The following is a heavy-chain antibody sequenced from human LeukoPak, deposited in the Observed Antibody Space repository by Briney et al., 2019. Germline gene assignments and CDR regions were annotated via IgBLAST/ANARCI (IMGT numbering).Heavy chain of an antibody. V-gene: IGHV3-23*01. CDR1: GFTFSSYA. CDR3: AKEEWFGEDPLYYFDY. J-gene: IGHJ4*02. CDR2: ISSSGGST. D-gene: IGHD3-10*01. Sequence: GGSLRLSCAASGFTFSSYAMSWVRQAPGKGLEWVSDISSSGGSTYYADSVKGRFTISIDNSKNTLYLQMNSLRAEDTAVYYCAKEEWFGEDPLYYFDYWGQGTLVTVSS.